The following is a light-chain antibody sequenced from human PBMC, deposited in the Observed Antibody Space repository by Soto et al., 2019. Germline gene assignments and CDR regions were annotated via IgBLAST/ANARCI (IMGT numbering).Light chain of an antibody. Sequence: EMMLKPSPATLSLSPGESATLSSRSSQTLNSRYLAWYQQKHDQAPRLLPYRACTRATGIPDRFSVRGSGTDLTLTTSRVEPEDSAVYFFPLYGLSFPMYTFAKGTKLVI. V-gene: IGKV3-20*01. J-gene: IGKJ2*01. CDR2: RAC. CDR1: QTLNSRY. CDR3: PLYGLSFPMYT.